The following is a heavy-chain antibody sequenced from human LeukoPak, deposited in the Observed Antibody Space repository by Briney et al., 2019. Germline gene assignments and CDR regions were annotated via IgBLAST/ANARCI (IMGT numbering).Heavy chain of an antibody. CDR1: GGSISSSSYY. V-gene: IGHV4-39*01. J-gene: IGHJ4*02. CDR3: GRHMYSGRYYGIDY. Sequence: PSETLSLTCTVSGGSISSSSYYWGWIRQPPGKGLQWIGYIYDSGSTNYNPSLKSRVTISIDTSKNQFSLKLSSVTAADTAVYYCGRHMYSGRYYGIDYWGQGTLVTVSS. CDR2: IYDSGST. D-gene: IGHD1-26*01.